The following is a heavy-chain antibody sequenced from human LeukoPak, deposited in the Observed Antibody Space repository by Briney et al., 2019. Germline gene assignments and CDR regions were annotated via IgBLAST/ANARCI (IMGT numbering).Heavy chain of an antibody. D-gene: IGHD3-10*01. CDR2: INAGNGNT. CDR1: GYTFTSYA. CDR3: AREGLAGFGELLSPDAFDI. J-gene: IGHJ3*02. Sequence: GASVKVSCKASGYTFTSYAMHWVRQAPGQSLEWMGWINAGNGNTKYSQKFQGRVTITRDTSASTAYMELSSLRSEDTAVYYCAREGLAGFGELLSPDAFDIWGQGTMVTVSS. V-gene: IGHV1-3*01.